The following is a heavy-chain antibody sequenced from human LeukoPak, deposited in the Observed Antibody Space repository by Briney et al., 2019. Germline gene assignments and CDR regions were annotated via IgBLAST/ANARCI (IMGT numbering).Heavy chain of an antibody. CDR3: ARGRTYSSSWYAHKKHTNYFDY. Sequence: SETLSLTCTVSGGSLSSYYWSWIRQPPGKGLEWIGYIYYSGSTNYNPSLKSRVTISVDTSKNQFSLKLSSVTAADTAVYYCARGRTYSSSWYAHKKHTNYFDYWGQGTLVTVSS. CDR2: IYYSGST. V-gene: IGHV4-59*01. CDR1: GGSLSSYY. J-gene: IGHJ4*02. D-gene: IGHD6-13*01.